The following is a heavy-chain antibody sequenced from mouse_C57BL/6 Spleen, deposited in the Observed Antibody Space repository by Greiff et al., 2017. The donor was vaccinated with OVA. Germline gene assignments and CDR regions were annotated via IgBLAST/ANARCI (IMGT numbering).Heavy chain of an antibody. J-gene: IGHJ2*01. CDR1: GYTFTDYY. CDR3: VPYDGYYDY. V-gene: IGHV1-26*01. CDR2: INPNNGGT. Sequence: VQLQQSGPELVKPGASVKISCKASGYTFTDYYMNWVKQSHGKSLEWIGDINPNNGGTSYNQKFKGKATLTVDKSSSTAYMELRSLTSEDSAVYYCVPYDGYYDYWGQGTTLTVSS. D-gene: IGHD2-3*01.